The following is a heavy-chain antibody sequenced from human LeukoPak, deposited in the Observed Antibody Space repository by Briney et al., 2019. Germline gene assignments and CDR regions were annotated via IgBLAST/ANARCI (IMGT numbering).Heavy chain of an antibody. D-gene: IGHD3-16*01. V-gene: IGHV3-21*01. J-gene: IGHJ6*03. CDR2: ISSTSDHI. CDR3: ARVPLDMILLYYMDV. CDR1: GFTFRNYC. Sequence: GGSLRLSCAASGFTFRNYCMNWVRQAPDEGLEWVASISSTSDHILHSDSVNGRFTISRDNARDSLYLEMNSLRAEDTAVYYCARVPLDMILLYYMDVWGKGTTVTVSS.